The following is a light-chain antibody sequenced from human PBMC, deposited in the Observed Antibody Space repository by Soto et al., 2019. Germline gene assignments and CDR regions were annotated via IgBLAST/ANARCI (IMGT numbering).Light chain of an antibody. CDR3: QQYYTTPRT. CDR1: QSVLYSSNNKNY. CDR2: WAS. Sequence: DVVMTQSPDSLAVSLGERATINCKSSQSVLYSSNNKNYLAWYQQTPGQPPKVLIYWASTRASGVPDRFSGSGSGTDFPLTISSLQAEDVAVYYCQQYYTTPRTFGQGTRVEV. V-gene: IGKV4-1*01. J-gene: IGKJ1*01.